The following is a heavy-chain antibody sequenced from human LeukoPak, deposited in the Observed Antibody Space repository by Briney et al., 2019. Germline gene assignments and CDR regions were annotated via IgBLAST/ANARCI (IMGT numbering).Heavy chain of an antibody. CDR3: AKDRWAWEMTTVTTHWFDA. Sequence: GGSLRLSCAASGFTFSSYAMSWVRQAPGKGLEWVSGISGSGGSTYYADSVRGRFTIYRDNSKNTLYLQMNSLRAEDTAVYYCAKDRWAWEMTTVTTHWFDAWGQGTLVTVSS. D-gene: IGHD4-17*01. CDR2: ISGSGGST. J-gene: IGHJ5*02. CDR1: GFTFSSYA. V-gene: IGHV3-23*01.